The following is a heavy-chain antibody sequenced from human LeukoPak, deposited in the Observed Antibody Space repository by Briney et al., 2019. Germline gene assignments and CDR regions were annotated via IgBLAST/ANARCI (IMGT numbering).Heavy chain of an antibody. V-gene: IGHV4-4*07. CDR2: IYTSGST. J-gene: IGHJ3*02. CDR1: GGSISSYY. CDR3: ARRLWLGYPPHAFGENAPDAFDI. D-gene: IGHD3-10*01. Sequence: PSETLSLTCTVSGGSISSYYWSWLRQPAGKGPEWIGRIYTSGSTNYNPSLKSRVTMSVDTSKNQCSLKLSSVTAADTAVYYCARRLWLGYPPHAFGENAPDAFDIWGQGTMVTVSS.